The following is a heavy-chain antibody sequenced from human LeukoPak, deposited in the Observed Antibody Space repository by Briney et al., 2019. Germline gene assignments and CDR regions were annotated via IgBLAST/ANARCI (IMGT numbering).Heavy chain of an antibody. D-gene: IGHD5-24*01. Sequence: GGSLRLSCAVSGITLSNYGMSWLRQAPGKGLEWVAGISGSGGSTNYADSVKGRFTISRDNPKNTLYLQMNILRVEDTGVYYCARRSGRRYEYWGQGVLVTVSP. CDR1: GITLSNYG. CDR3: ARRSGRRYEY. CDR2: ISGSGGST. J-gene: IGHJ4*02. V-gene: IGHV3-23*01.